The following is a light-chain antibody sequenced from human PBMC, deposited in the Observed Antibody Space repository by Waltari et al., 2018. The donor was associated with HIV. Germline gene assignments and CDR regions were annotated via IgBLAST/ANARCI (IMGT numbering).Light chain of an antibody. Sequence: QSVLTQPPSVSGAPGQRVTISYTGSSSNIGAGYDVHWYQQLPGTAPKLLICGNSNRPPGVPDLFSGSKSGTSASLAITGLQAEDEADYYCQSYDSSLSGSGVFGGGTKLTVL. V-gene: IGLV1-40*01. CDR1: SSNIGAGYD. CDR3: QSYDSSLSGSGV. J-gene: IGLJ2*01. CDR2: GNS.